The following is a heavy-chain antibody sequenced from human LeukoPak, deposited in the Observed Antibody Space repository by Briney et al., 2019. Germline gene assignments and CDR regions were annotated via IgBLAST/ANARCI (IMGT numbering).Heavy chain of an antibody. CDR1: GGSISSYY. CDR3: ARGVGATSP. D-gene: IGHD1-26*01. Sequence: SETLSLTCTVSGGSISSYYWSWIRQPPGKGLEWIGYIYYSGSTNYNPSLKSRVNNSVGTSKNQFCLELSYLTTADTAVYYCARGVGATSPWGQGTLVTVSS. CDR2: IYYSGST. J-gene: IGHJ4*02. V-gene: IGHV4-59*12.